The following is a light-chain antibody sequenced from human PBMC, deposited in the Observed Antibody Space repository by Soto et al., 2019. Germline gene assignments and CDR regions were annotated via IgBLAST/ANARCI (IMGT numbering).Light chain of an antibody. J-gene: IGKJ1*01. V-gene: IGKV3-15*01. Sequence: EIVMTQSPATLSVSAGERATLSCRASQSVSSLLAWYQQKPGQAPRLLIHSATSRATGIPARFSGSGSGTEFTLTISSLQPDDFATYYCQHFVNYSEAFGQGTKVDIK. CDR1: QSVSSL. CDR3: QHFVNYSEA. CDR2: SAT.